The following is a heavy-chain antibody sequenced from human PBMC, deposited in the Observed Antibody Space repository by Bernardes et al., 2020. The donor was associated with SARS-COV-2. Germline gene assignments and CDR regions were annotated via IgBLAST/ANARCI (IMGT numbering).Heavy chain of an antibody. V-gene: IGHV3-64*01. D-gene: IGHD6-19*01. CDR3: ARVASSSGWYFDFYDY. CDR2: ISSNGGST. CDR1: GFTFNNYG. J-gene: IGHJ4*02. Sequence: GGSLRLSCVGSGFTFNNYGMHWVRQAPGKGLEYVSAISSNGGSTYHANSVKGRFTISRDNSKNTLYLHMGSLRVEDMAVYYCARVASSSGWYFDFYDYWGQGNLVTVSS.